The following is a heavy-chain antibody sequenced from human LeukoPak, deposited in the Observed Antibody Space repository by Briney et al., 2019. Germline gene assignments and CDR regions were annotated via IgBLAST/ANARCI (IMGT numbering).Heavy chain of an antibody. V-gene: IGHV4-34*01. CDR3: ARDPTTVVTLPYYFDF. D-gene: IGHD4-23*01. J-gene: IGHJ4*02. Sequence: KASVTLSFTCAGSTWSCYGSHWKWLPHSPEMGLMGCRKINHSGRTNYNPSLKSRVTISVDTSKSQFFLKLTSVTAADTAVYYCARDPTTVVTLPYYFDFWGQGTLVTVSA. CDR2: INHSGRT. CDR1: TWSCYGSH.